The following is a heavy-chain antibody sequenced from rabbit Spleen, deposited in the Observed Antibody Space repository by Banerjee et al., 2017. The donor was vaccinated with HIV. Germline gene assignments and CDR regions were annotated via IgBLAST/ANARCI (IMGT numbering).Heavy chain of an antibody. CDR2: INIATGKS. D-gene: IGHD1-1*01. CDR3: ARDLVTVIGWNFNL. V-gene: IGHV1S45*01. J-gene: IGHJ4*01. Sequence: LEESGGGLVKPGGTLTLTCTVSGFSFSSNWICWVRQAPGKGLEWIACINIATGKSVYASWAKGRFIMFRTSSTTVTLQMTSLTAADTATYFCARDLVTVIGWNFNLWGPGTLVTVS. CDR1: GFSFSSNW.